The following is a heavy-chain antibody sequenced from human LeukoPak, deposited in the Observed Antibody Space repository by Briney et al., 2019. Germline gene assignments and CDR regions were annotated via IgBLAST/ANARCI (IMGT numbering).Heavy chain of an antibody. V-gene: IGHV4-34*01. J-gene: IGHJ4*02. CDR1: GGSFSGYY. Sequence: SQTLSLTCAVYGGSFSGYYWSWIRQPPGKGLEWIGEINHSGSTNYNPSLKSRVTISVDTSKNQFSLKLSSVTAADTAVYYCARLPRSSSWATKPEWGQGTLVTVSS. D-gene: IGHD6-13*01. CDR2: INHSGST. CDR3: ARLPRSSSWATKPE.